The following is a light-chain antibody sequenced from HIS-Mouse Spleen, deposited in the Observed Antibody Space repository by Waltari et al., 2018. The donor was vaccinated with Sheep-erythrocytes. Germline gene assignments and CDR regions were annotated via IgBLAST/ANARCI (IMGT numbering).Light chain of an antibody. CDR1: SSDVGGYNY. J-gene: IGLJ3*02. Sequence: QSALTQPPSASGSPGQSVTISCTGTSSDVGGYNYVSWYQQHPGKAPKRRIYEVSKRPSGVPDRFSGSKSGNTASLTASGLQAEDEADYYCSSYAGSNNWVFGGGTKLTVL. V-gene: IGLV2-8*01. CDR2: EVS. CDR3: SSYAGSNNWV.